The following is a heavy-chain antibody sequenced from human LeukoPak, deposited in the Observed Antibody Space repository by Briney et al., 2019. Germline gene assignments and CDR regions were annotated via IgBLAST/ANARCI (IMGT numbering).Heavy chain of an antibody. J-gene: IGHJ6*02. CDR1: GGTFSSYA. D-gene: IGHD3-22*01. CDR3: ARGGTMIDAGMDV. V-gene: IGHV1-69*04. Sequence: SVKVSCKASGGTFSSYAISWVRQAPGQGLEWMGRIIPILGIANYAQKFQGRVTITADKSTSTAYMELSSLRSEDTAVYYCARGGTMIDAGMDVWGQGTTVTVSS. CDR2: IIPILGIA.